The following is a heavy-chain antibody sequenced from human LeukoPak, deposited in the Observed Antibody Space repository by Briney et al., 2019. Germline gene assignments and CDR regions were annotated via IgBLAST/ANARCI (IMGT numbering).Heavy chain of an antibody. J-gene: IGHJ4*02. CDR3: ARENGGYSGYDNSFDY. V-gene: IGHV1-2*06. CDR2: INPNSGGT. D-gene: IGHD5-12*01. CDR1: GYTFTGYY. Sequence: GASVKVPCKASGYTFTGYYMHWVRQAPGQGLEWMGRINPNSGGTNYAQKLQGRVTMTRDTSISTAYMELSRLRSDDTAVYYCARENGGYSGYDNSFDYWGQGTLVTVSS.